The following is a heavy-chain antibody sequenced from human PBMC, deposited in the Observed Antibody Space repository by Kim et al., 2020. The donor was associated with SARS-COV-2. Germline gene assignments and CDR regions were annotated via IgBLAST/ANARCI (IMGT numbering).Heavy chain of an antibody. V-gene: IGHV1-18*01. Sequence: TNDAQKLQGRVTMTTDTSTSTAYMELRSLRSDDTAVYYCARHRAAAYFDYWGQGTLVTVSS. J-gene: IGHJ4*02. CDR3: ARHRAAAYFDY. CDR2: T. D-gene: IGHD6-13*01.